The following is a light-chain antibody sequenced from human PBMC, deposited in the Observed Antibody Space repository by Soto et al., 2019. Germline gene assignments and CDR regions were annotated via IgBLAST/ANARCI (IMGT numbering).Light chain of an antibody. J-gene: IGKJ5*01. CDR2: AAS. CDR3: QQSCISPPTT. Sequence: DIVLTQSPCTLSSSPGERATLSCRASQSVSSSFLSCYQQKPGQAPRLLIYAASSRATGIPARFSGSGSGTDFTLTIRIREPEDFAVYYCQQSCISPPTTFGQGTRLELK. V-gene: IGKV3-20*01. CDR1: QSVSSSF.